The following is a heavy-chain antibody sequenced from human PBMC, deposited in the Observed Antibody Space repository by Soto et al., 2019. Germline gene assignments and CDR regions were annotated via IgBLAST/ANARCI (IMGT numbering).Heavy chain of an antibody. Sequence: GGSLRLSCTASGFTFNRHAMTWVRQAPGKGLEWVSGLSDSGGSIYYADSVKGRFTISRDNSMNTLYLQMNTLRAEATAVYYCAKVSSAWYAGFFDLWGQGTLVTVSS. CDR1: GFTFNRHA. CDR3: AKVSSAWYAGFFDL. D-gene: IGHD2-8*01. CDR2: LSDSGGSI. J-gene: IGHJ4*02. V-gene: IGHV3-23*01.